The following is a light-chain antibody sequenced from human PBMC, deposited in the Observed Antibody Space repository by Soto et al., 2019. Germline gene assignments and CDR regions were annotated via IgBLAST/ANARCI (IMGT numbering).Light chain of an antibody. Sequence: DIQMTQSPSTLSASVGDRVTITCRASRSISSWLAWYQQKPGKAPNLLIYKASTLESGVPSRFSGSGSGTEFTLTISSLQPDDFATYYCQQYNSDPYTYGQGTKLEIK. CDR2: KAS. V-gene: IGKV1-5*03. J-gene: IGKJ2*01. CDR1: RSISSW. CDR3: QQYNSDPYT.